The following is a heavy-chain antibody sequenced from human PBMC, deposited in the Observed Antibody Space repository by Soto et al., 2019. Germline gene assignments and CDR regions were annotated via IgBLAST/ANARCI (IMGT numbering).Heavy chain of an antibody. J-gene: IGHJ5*02. CDR2: INSDGSST. Sequence: EVQLVESGGGLVQPGGSLRLSCAASGFTFSSYWMHWVRQAPGKGLVWVSRINSDGSSTSYADSVKGRFTISRDNAKNTLYLQMNSLRAEDTAVYYCARVASSSWQWNWFDPWGQGTLVTVSS. D-gene: IGHD6-13*01. CDR3: ARVASSSWQWNWFDP. V-gene: IGHV3-74*01. CDR1: GFTFSSYW.